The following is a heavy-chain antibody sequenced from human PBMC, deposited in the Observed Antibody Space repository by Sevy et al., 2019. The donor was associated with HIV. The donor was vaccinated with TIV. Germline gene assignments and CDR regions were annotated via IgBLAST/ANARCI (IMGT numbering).Heavy chain of an antibody. J-gene: IGHJ4*02. V-gene: IGHV4-59*01. Sequence: SETLSLTCTVSGGSISSYYWSWIRQPPGKGLEWIGYIYYSGSTKHNPSLKSRVSISVDTTKNQFSLKLNSVTAADTAVYYCARDGYYSDSSGYYHYYFDYWGQGTLVTVSS. CDR2: IYYSGST. D-gene: IGHD3-22*01. CDR3: ARDGYYSDSSGYYHYYFDY. CDR1: GGSISSYY.